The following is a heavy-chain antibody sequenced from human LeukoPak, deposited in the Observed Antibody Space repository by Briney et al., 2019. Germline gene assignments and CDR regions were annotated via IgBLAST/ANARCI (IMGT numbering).Heavy chain of an antibody. Sequence: GGSLRLSCTASGFTFITYWMHWVRQAPGKGLEWVSRINSDGSSASDADFVKGRFTVSRDNAKNTLYLQMNSLRAEDTAVYYCARDLGITMIVADDAFDLWGRGTMVTVSS. CDR3: ARDLGITMIVADDAFDL. V-gene: IGHV3-74*01. CDR1: GFTFITYW. CDR2: INSDGSSA. D-gene: IGHD3-22*01. J-gene: IGHJ3*01.